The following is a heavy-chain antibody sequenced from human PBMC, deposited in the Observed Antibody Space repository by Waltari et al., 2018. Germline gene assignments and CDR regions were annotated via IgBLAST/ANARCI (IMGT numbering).Heavy chain of an antibody. V-gene: IGHV4-38-2*01. CDR2: IYHSGRT. J-gene: IGHJ5*02. Sequence: QVQLQESGPGLVKPSETLSLTCAVSGYSISSGYYWGWIRQPPGKGLEWIGSIYHSGRTYYNPSLKSRVTISVDTSKNQFSLKRSSVTAADTAVYYCARFPTFSKGWFDPWGQGTLVTVSS. D-gene: IGHD3-16*01. CDR3: ARFPTFSKGWFDP. CDR1: GYSISSGYY.